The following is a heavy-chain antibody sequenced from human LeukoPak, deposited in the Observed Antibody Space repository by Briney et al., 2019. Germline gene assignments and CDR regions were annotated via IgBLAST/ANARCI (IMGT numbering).Heavy chain of an antibody. CDR2: INQDGSEK. D-gene: IGHD4-23*01. V-gene: IGHV3-7*05. J-gene: IGHJ4*02. Sequence: PGGSLRLSCAASGFNFRNYDMHWVRQAPGKGLEWVANINQDGSEKYYVDSVKGRFTISRDNAKNSLYLQMNSLRAEDTAVYYCAANGGPFDFWGQGTLVTVSS. CDR1: GFNFRNYD. CDR3: AANGGPFDF.